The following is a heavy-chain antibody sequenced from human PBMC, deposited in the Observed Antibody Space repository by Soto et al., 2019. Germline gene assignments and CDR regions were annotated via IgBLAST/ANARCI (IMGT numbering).Heavy chain of an antibody. CDR3: ARSEGYYYGSGSPDAFDI. D-gene: IGHD3-10*01. V-gene: IGHV1-69*13. Sequence: GASVKVSCKASGYTFTSYAISWVRQAPGQGLEWMGGIIPIFGTANYAQKFQGRVTITADESTSTAYMELSSLRSEDTAVYYCARSEGYYYGSGSPDAFDIWGQGTMVTVSS. CDR1: GYTFTSYA. CDR2: IIPIFGTA. J-gene: IGHJ3*02.